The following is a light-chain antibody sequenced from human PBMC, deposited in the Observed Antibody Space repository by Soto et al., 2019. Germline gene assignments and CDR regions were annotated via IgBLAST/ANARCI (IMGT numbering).Light chain of an antibody. CDR2: EVT. CDR3: SSYSLITPYV. CDR1: SRDGGKYNL. Sequence: QSVLTQPASVSGSPGQSVTISCTGTSRDGGKYNLVSWYQHFPGKAPKLRIFEVTKRPSGISGRFSGSKSGNTASLTISGLQAEDEADYYCSSYSLITPYVFGTGTKVTVL. J-gene: IGLJ1*01. V-gene: IGLV2-23*02.